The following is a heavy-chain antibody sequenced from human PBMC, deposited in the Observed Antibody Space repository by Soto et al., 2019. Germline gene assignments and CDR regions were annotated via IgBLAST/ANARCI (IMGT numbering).Heavy chain of an antibody. CDR3: ARGLPSPGSGSRKVGNWFDP. D-gene: IGHD3-10*01. CDR1: GFTFSSYS. Sequence: GGSLRLSCAASGFTFSSYSMNWVRQAPGKGLEWVSYISSSSSTIYYADSVKGRFTISRDNAKNSLYLQMNSLRAEDTAVYYCARGLPSPGSGSRKVGNWFDPWGQGTLVTVSS. CDR2: ISSSSSTI. V-gene: IGHV3-48*01. J-gene: IGHJ5*02.